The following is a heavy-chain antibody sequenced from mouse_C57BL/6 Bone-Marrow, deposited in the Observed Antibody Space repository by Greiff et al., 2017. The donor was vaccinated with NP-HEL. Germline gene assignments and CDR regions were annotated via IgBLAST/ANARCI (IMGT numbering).Heavy chain of an antibody. D-gene: IGHD1-1*01. Sequence: VQLQQSGPELVKPGASVKISCKASGYTFTDYYMNWVKQSHGKSLEWIGDINPNNGGTSYNQKFKGKATLTVDKSSSTAYMELRSLTSEDSAVYYCARVLVHYYGSSYGDFDYWGQGTTLTVSS. V-gene: IGHV1-26*01. CDR2: INPNNGGT. CDR1: GYTFTDYY. J-gene: IGHJ2*01. CDR3: ARVLVHYYGSSYGDFDY.